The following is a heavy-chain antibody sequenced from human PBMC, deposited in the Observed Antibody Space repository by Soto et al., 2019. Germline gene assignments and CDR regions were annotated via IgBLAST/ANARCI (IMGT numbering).Heavy chain of an antibody. J-gene: IGHJ4*02. V-gene: IGHV1-24*01. CDR2: FDPENAET. CDR1: RDRLGGWS. D-gene: IGHD3-16*01. CDR3: TSDWDTTMTFEH. Sequence: SVEARSKVSRDRLGGWSMRWVRQAPGKGLEWMGGFDPENAETIIYSQKFQGRLTMTEDTSTDTAYMELSSLRSEDTAVYYCTSDWDTTMTFEHWGQGTLVPVSS.